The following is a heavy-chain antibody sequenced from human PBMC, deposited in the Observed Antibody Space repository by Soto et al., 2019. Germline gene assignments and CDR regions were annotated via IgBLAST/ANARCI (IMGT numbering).Heavy chain of an antibody. CDR3: AREPKESFYFDF. CDR2: IRPSGVNT. J-gene: IGHJ4*02. CDR1: EYTFTNYN. V-gene: IGHV1-46*01. Sequence: QVQLVQSGAEVKKPGASVKVSCKASEYTFTNYNVHWLRQAPGQGLEWMGIIRPSGVNTGYARRFQGRVTVTRDRSTSTVYMELTSLTSDDTGVYYRAREPKESFYFDFWGQGTLVNVSS.